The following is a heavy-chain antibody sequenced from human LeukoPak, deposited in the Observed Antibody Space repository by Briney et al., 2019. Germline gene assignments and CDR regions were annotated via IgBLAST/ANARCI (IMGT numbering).Heavy chain of an antibody. CDR1: EFSFSVYF. J-gene: IGHJ4*02. Sequence: GGSLRLSRAASEFSFSVYFMTWVRQAPGKGLEWVSTIGTSANYIYYAESMKGRFTISRDNAKNSLYLQMNSLRAEDTAVYFCAVPMAYSNPFDYWGQGTLVTVSS. D-gene: IGHD4-11*01. V-gene: IGHV3-21*04. CDR2: IGTSANYI. CDR3: AVPMAYSNPFDY.